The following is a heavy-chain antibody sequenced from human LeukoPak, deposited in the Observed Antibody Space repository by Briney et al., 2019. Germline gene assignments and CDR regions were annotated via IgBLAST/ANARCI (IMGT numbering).Heavy chain of an antibody. CDR3: ARSWIQLWSPFDY. Sequence: SVKVSCKASGGTFSSYTISRVRQAPGQGLEWMGRIIPILGIANYAQKFQGRVTITADKSTSTAYMELSSLRSEDTAVYYCARSWIQLWSPFDYWGQGTLVTVSS. V-gene: IGHV1-69*02. J-gene: IGHJ4*02. D-gene: IGHD5-18*01. CDR2: IIPILGIA. CDR1: GGTFSSYT.